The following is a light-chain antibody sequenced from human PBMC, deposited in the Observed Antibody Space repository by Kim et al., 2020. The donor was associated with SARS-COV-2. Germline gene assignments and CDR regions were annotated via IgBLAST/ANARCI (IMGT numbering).Light chain of an antibody. Sequence: TVTISCTRSGGSVASSFVQWYQQRPGSSHTTVIYEDNQRPSGVPDRFSGSIDTSSNSASLTISGLKTEDEADYYCQSYDDNTEGVFGGGTQLTVL. V-gene: IGLV6-57*01. CDR1: GGSVASSF. J-gene: IGLJ3*02. CDR2: EDN. CDR3: QSYDDNTEGV.